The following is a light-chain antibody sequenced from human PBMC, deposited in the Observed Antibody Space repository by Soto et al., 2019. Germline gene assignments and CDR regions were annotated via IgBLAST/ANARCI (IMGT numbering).Light chain of an antibody. Sequence: QSALTQPPSASGSPGQSVTISCTGTSSDVGAYKYVSWYQQYPGKAPKLMIYEVTKRPSGVPERFSGSNSGNTATLTITRVEAGDEADYYCQVWDSNSDHSVFGGGTKLTVL. CDR3: QVWDSNSDHSV. CDR1: SSDVGAYKY. CDR2: EVT. J-gene: IGLJ2*01. V-gene: IGLV2-8*01.